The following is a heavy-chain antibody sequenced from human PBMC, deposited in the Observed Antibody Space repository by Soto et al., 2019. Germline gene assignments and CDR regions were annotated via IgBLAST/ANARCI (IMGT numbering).Heavy chain of an antibody. CDR1: GFTFSNAW. D-gene: IGHD3-16*02. Sequence: EVQLVESGGGLVKPGGSLRLSCAASGFTFSNAWMSWVRQAPGKGLEWVGRIKSKTDGGTTDYAAPVKGRFTISRDDSKNTLYLQMNSLKTEDTAVYYCTTDLYYDYIWGSYRPYYFDYWGQGTLVTVSS. CDR3: TTDLYYDYIWGSYRPYYFDY. V-gene: IGHV3-15*01. J-gene: IGHJ4*02. CDR2: IKSKTDGGTT.